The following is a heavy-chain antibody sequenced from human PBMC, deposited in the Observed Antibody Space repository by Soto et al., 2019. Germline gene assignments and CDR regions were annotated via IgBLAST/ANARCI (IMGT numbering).Heavy chain of an antibody. V-gene: IGHV3-7*01. CDR1: GFTFSSYW. D-gene: IGHD3-10*01. Sequence: GGSLRLSCAASGFTFSSYWMSWVRQAPGKGLEWVANIKQDGSEKYYVDSVKGRFTISRDNAKNSLYLQMNSLRAEDTAVYYCARDAITMVRGVTPSDVWGKGTTVTVSS. CDR3: ARDAITMVRGVTPSDV. J-gene: IGHJ6*04. CDR2: IKQDGSEK.